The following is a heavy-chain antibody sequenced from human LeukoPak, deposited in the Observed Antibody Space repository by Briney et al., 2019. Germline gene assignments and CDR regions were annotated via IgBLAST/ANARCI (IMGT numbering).Heavy chain of an antibody. D-gene: IGHD3-10*01. Sequence: SETLSLTCTVSGGSISNGDYYWSWIRQPPGKGLEWIGYIYYSGSTYYNPSLKSRITISLDTSKNQISLKLTSVTAADTAVYYCARSKERYYYGSGVFDPWGQGTLVTVSS. J-gene: IGHJ5*02. CDR1: GGSISNGDYY. V-gene: IGHV4-30-4*01. CDR2: IYYSGST. CDR3: ARSKERYYYGSGVFDP.